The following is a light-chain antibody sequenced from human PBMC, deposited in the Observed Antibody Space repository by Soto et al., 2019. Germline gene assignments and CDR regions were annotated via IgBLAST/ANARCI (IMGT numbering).Light chain of an antibody. V-gene: IGLV2-8*01. J-gene: IGLJ2*01. Sequence: QSALTQPPSASGSPGQSVTISCTGTSSDVGGYNYVSWYQQHPGKAPKLMIYEVSQRPSGVPDRFSGSKSGNTASLTVSGVQDEDEDDYYCSSYAGSNNLVFGGGTKLTVL. CDR3: SSYAGSNNLV. CDR1: SSDVGGYNY. CDR2: EVS.